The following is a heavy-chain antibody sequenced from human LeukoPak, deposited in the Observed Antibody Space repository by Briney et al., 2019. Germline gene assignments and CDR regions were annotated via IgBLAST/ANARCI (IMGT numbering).Heavy chain of an antibody. CDR2: INPSGGST. D-gene: IGHD3-22*01. CDR3: ASSGYYYGHDAFDI. Sequence: ASVKVSCKASGYTFTSYYMHWVRQAPGQGLGWMGIINPSGGSTSYAQKFQGRVTITADKSMSTAYMELSSLRSEDTAVYYCASSGYYYGHDAFDIWGQGTMVTVSS. J-gene: IGHJ3*02. CDR1: GYTFTSYY. V-gene: IGHV1-46*01.